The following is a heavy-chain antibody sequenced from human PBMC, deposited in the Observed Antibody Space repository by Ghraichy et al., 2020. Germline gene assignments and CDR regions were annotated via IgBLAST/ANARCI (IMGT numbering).Heavy chain of an antibody. CDR1: GDSVSSNSAA. J-gene: IGHJ4*02. D-gene: IGHD4-23*01. CDR2: TYYRSKWFS. V-gene: IGHV6-1*01. CDR3: AREIRTDDGGTLHYYFDY. Sequence: SQTLSLTCAISGDSVSSNSAAWNWIRQSPSRGLEWLGRTYYRSKWFSDYAVSVKSRISINPDTSKNQFSLEVNSVTPEDTAVYYCAREIRTDDGGTLHYYFDYWGRGTLVTVSS.